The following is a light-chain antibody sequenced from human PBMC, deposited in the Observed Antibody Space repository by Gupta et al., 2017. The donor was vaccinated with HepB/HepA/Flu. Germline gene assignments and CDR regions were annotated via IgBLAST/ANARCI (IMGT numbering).Light chain of an antibody. CDR3: QQRHSTPWT. J-gene: IGKJ1*01. Sequence: DIQMSPSPSSLSASVRDRVTNTCRASQSISSYLDWYQQKPGKAPKLLIYAASRVESGVPARFSGSGSGTDFTLTISSRQPEDVAIYYCQQRHSTPWTFGQGTKVEIK. CDR2: AAS. CDR1: QSISSY. V-gene: IGKV1-39*01.